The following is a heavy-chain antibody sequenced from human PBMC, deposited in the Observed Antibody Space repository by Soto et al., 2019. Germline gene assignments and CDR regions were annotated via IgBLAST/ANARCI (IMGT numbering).Heavy chain of an antibody. Sequence: QVQLVQSGAEVKKPGSSVKVSCKASGGTFSTSSINWVRQAPEQGPEWMGNILPIFGTADYAHKFQGRVTITANESTKTVYMELRSLLSADTAVYSCARGLEFGGNSEAFEVWGQGTVVTVSS. CDR1: GGTFSTSS. D-gene: IGHD2-21*02. J-gene: IGHJ3*01. CDR2: ILPIFGTA. CDR3: ARGLEFGGNSEAFEV. V-gene: IGHV1-69*15.